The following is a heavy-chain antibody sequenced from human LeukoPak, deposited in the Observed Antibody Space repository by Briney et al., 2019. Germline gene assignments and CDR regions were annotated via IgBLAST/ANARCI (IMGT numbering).Heavy chain of an antibody. CDR2: IYSGGST. CDR3: ARELGYCSGGSCYDSGGMDV. V-gene: IGHV3-53*01. J-gene: IGHJ6*02. D-gene: IGHD2-15*01. Sequence: GGSLRLSCAASGFTVSSNYMSWVRQAPGKGLEWVSVIYSGGSTYYADSVKGRFTISRDNSKNTLYLQMNSLRAEDTAVYYCARELGYCSGGSCYDSGGMDVWGQGTTVTVSS. CDR1: GFTVSSNY.